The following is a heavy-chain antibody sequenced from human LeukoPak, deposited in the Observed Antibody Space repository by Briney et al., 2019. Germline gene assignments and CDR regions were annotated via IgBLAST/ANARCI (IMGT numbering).Heavy chain of an antibody. CDR2: IYYSGST. V-gene: IGHV4-39*01. J-gene: IGHJ4*02. CDR3: AKTSGYSYAFDY. CDR1: GGSISSSSYY. D-gene: IGHD5-18*01. Sequence: SETLSLTCTVSGGSISSSSYYWGWIRQPPGKGLEWIGSIYYSGSTYYNPSLKSRVTISVDTSKNQFSLKLSSVTAADTAVYYCAKTSGYSYAFDYWGQGTLVTVSS.